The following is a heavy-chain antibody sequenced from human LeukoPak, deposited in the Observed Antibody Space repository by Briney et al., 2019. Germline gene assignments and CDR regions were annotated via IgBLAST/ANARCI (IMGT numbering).Heavy chain of an antibody. D-gene: IGHD5-12*01. Sequence: KPSETLSLTCAVYGGSFSGYYWSWIRQPPGKGLGWIGEINHSGSTNYNPSLKSRVTISVDTSKNQFSLKLSSVTAADTAVYYCARKASGYDYSWFDPWGQGTLVTVSS. CDR3: ARKASGYDYSWFDP. CDR2: INHSGST. CDR1: GGSFSGYY. J-gene: IGHJ5*02. V-gene: IGHV4-34*01.